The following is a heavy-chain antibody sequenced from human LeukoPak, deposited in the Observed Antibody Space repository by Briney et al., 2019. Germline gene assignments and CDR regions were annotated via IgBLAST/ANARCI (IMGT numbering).Heavy chain of an antibody. V-gene: IGHV4-39*01. CDR1: GGSISSSSCY. CDR2: IYYSGST. Sequence: SETLSLTCTVSGGSISSSSCYWGWIRQPPGEGLEWIGSIYYSGSTYYNPSLKSRVTISVDTSKNQFSLKLSSVTAADTAVYYCASGYSYGADYWGQGTLVTVSS. J-gene: IGHJ4*02. CDR3: ASGYSYGADY. D-gene: IGHD5-18*01.